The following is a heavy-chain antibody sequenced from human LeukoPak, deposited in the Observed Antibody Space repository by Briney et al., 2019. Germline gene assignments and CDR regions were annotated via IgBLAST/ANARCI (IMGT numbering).Heavy chain of an antibody. CDR1: GFTFSSHG. D-gene: IGHD3-10*01. Sequence: GSLRLSCVASGFTFSSHGMNWVRQPPGKGLEWIGEINHSGSTNYNPSLKSRVTISVDTSKNQFSLKLSSVTAADTAVYYCARGLTRITMVRHKGYYYMDVWGKGTTVTVSS. CDR2: INHSGST. J-gene: IGHJ6*03. V-gene: IGHV4-34*01. CDR3: ARGLTRITMVRHKGYYYMDV.